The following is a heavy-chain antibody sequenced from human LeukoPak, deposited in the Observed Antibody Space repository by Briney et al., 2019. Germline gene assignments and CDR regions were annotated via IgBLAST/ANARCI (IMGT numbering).Heavy chain of an antibody. D-gene: IGHD3-10*01. CDR1: GYSISSGYY. CDR3: AREFWNYRSGNLQAFDI. CDR2: IYTSGST. J-gene: IGHJ3*02. Sequence: SETLSLTCTVSGYSISSGYYWGWIRQPAGKGLEWIGRIYTSGSTKYNPSLKSRVTISVDTSKNQFSLRLSSVTAADTAVYYCAREFWNYRSGNLQAFDIWGQGTMVTVSS. V-gene: IGHV4-61*02.